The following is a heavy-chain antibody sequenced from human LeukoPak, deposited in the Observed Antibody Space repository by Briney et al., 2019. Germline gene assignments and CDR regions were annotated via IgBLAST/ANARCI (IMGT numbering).Heavy chain of an antibody. CDR2: ISSSGSTI. J-gene: IGHJ5*02. CDR3: ARVKRASSGYYHEKYNWFDP. Sequence: PRGSLRLSCAASGFTFSDYYMSWIRQAPGKGLEWVSYISSSGSTIYYADSVKGRFTISRDNAKNSLYLQMNSLRAEDTAVYYCARVKRASSGYYHEKYNWFDPWGQGTLVTVSS. CDR1: GFTFSDYY. V-gene: IGHV3-11*01. D-gene: IGHD3-22*01.